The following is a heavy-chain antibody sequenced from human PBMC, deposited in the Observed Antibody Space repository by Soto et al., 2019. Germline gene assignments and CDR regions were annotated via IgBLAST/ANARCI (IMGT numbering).Heavy chain of an antibody. V-gene: IGHV4-34*01. D-gene: IGHD3-16*02. J-gene: IGHJ4*02. CDR3: ARLGFNYDYVWGSYRYFDY. CDR2: INHSGST. CDR1: GGSFSGYY. Sequence: KTSATLSLTCAVYGGSFSGYYWSWIRQPPGKGLEWIGEINHSGSTNYNPSLKSRVTISVDTSKNQFSLKLSSVTAADTAVYYCARLGFNYDYVWGSYRYFDYWGQGTLVTVSS.